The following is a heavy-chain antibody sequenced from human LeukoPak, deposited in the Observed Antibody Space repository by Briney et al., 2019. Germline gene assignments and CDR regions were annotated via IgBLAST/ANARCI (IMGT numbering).Heavy chain of an antibody. CDR3: ARVAAAGGSYYCYYMDV. CDR1: GGSFSGYY. CDR2: INHSGST. D-gene: IGHD6-13*01. Sequence: SETLSLTCAVYGGSFSGYYWSWIRQPPGKGLEWIGEINHSGSTNYNPSLKSRVTISVDTSKNQFSLKLSSVTAADTAVYYCARVAAAGGSYYCYYMDVWGKGTTVTVSS. J-gene: IGHJ6*03. V-gene: IGHV4-34*01.